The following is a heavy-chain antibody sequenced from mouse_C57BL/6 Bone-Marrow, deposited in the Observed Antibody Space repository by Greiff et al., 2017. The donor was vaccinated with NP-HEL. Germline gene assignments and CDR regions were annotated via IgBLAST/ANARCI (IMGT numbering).Heavy chain of an antibody. Sequence: QVQLQQPGAELVKPGASVKLSCKASGYTFTSYWMQWVKQRPGQGLEWIGELYPSDSYTNYNQKFNGKATLPVETSSSTAYMQRSSLTSEDSAVYYGAIRYFDYWGQGTTLTVSS. CDR1: GYTFTSYW. J-gene: IGHJ2*01. CDR2: LYPSDSYT. CDR3: AIRYFDY. V-gene: IGHV1-50*01.